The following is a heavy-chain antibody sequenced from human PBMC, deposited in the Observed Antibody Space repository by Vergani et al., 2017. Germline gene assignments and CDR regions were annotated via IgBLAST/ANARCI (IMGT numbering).Heavy chain of an antibody. J-gene: IGHJ3*02. CDR3: TTDILTGYKMGASDAFDI. CDR2: IKSKTDGGTT. CDR1: GFTFSKAW. V-gene: IGHV3-15*01. D-gene: IGHD3-9*01. Sequence: EVQLVESGGGLVKPGGSLRLSCAASGFTFSKAWMSWVRQAPGKGREWVGRIKSKTDGGTTDYAAPVKGRFTISRDDSKNTLYLQMNSLKTEDTAVYYCTTDILTGYKMGASDAFDIWGQGTMVTVSS.